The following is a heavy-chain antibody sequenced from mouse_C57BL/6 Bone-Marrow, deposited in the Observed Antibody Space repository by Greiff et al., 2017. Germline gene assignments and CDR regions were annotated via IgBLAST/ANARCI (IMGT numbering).Heavy chain of an antibody. V-gene: IGHV7-3*01. Sequence: DVQLVESGGGLVQPGGSLSLSCAASGFTFTAYYMSWVRQPPGKALEWLGFIRNKANGYTTEYSASVKGRFTISRDNSQSILYLQMNALRAEDSATYYCARLLLYFDYWGQGTTLTVSS. CDR3: ARLLLYFDY. J-gene: IGHJ2*01. CDR2: IRNKANGYTT. D-gene: IGHD1-1*01. CDR1: GFTFTAYY.